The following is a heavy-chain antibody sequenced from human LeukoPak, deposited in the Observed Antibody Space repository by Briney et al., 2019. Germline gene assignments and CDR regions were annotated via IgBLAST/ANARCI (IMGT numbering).Heavy chain of an antibody. CDR3: ARDPQYSSGWNDAFDI. Sequence: GGSLRLSCAASGFIFDDYGMSWVRQAPGKGLEWVSGINWNGGSTGYADSVKGRFTISSDNANRSLYLKMNSLRAEETALYYCARDPQYSSGWNDAFDIWGQGTMVTVSS. CDR2: INWNGGST. V-gene: IGHV3-20*04. CDR1: GFIFDDYG. J-gene: IGHJ3*02. D-gene: IGHD6-19*01.